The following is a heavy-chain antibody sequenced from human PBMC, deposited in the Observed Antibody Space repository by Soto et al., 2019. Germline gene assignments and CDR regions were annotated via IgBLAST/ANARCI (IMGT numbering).Heavy chain of an antibody. CDR1: GFTFSSYW. CDR2: IKSDGSGT. CDR3: ARGDGDRYDGNGYLGRH. V-gene: IGHV3-74*01. D-gene: IGHD3-22*01. Sequence: EVQLVESGGGLVQPGESLTLSCAASGFTFSSYWMHWVRQAPGKGLVWVSRIKSDGSGTYYADYVKGRLTISRDNAKHRLYLQMNSLRVEATAVYFCARGDGDRYDGNGYLGRHWGQGTLVTVSS. J-gene: IGHJ4*02.